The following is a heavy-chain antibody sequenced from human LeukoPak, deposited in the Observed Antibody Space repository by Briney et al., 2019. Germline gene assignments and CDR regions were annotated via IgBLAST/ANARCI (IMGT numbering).Heavy chain of an antibody. V-gene: IGHV1-2*02. CDR2: INPNSGGT. D-gene: IGHD1-26*01. CDR3: ARSLRYSGSYYVGY. CDR1: GYTFTGYY. Sequence: ASVKVSCKASGYTFTGYYMHWVRQAPGQGLEWMGWINPNSGGTNYAQKFQGRVTMTRDTSISTAYMELSRLRSDNTAVYYCARSLRYSGSYYVGYWGQGTLVTVSS. J-gene: IGHJ4*02.